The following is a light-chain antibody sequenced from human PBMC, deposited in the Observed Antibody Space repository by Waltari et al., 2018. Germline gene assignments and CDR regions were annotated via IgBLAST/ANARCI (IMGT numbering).Light chain of an antibody. Sequence: QSVLTQPPSASGTPGQRVTISCSGSSPNIGINTVNWYQQLPGTAPKLLIYSNNPRPPGVPDRFAGSKSGNSASLAISGLQSEDEADYYCAAWDDSLNGPVFGGGTKLTVL. CDR1: SPNIGINT. J-gene: IGLJ2*01. CDR3: AAWDDSLNGPV. V-gene: IGLV1-44*01. CDR2: SNN.